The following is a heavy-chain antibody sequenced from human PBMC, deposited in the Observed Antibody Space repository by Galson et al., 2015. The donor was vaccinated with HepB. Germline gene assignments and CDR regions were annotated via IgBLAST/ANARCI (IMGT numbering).Heavy chain of an antibody. CDR2: IQVSGGT. CDR1: GGSISIYY. Sequence: ETLSLTCTIFGGSISIYYWSWIRQPAGKGLEWIGHIQVSGGTNYNPSFKSRVTMSLDTPKNQFSLKLTSVTAADTAVYFCARGYPFDIWGQGTMVTVSS. V-gene: IGHV4-4*07. J-gene: IGHJ3*02. CDR3: ARGYPFDI. D-gene: IGHD2-2*01.